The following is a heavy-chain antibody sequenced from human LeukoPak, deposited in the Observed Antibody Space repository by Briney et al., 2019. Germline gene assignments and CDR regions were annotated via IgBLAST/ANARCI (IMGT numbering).Heavy chain of an antibody. CDR3: AKDQGVRADY. J-gene: IGHJ4*02. D-gene: IGHD6-6*01. Sequence: GGSLRLSCAAPGFTFSSSAMSWVRQAPGKGLEWVSTISGSGASTYYADSVKGRFTISRDNSKNTLYLQMNSLRADDTAVYYCAKDQGVRADYWGQGTLVTVSS. V-gene: IGHV3-23*01. CDR1: GFTFSSSA. CDR2: ISGSGAST.